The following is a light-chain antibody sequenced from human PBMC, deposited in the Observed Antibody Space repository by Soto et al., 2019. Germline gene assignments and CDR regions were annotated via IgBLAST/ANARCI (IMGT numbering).Light chain of an antibody. J-gene: IGLJ1*01. V-gene: IGLV2-14*01. CDR3: SSFRSGTTL. Sequence: QSALTQPASVSGSPGQSITISCTGTSIDIGGYNFVSWYHQHPGKAPKLMIYEVSNRPSGVSDRFSGSKSGNTASLTISGLQAEDEADYYCSSFRSGTTLFGTGTKVTVL. CDR2: EVS. CDR1: SIDIGGYNF.